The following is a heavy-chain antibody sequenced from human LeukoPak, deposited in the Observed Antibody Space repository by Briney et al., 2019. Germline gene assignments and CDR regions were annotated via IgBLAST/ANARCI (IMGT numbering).Heavy chain of an antibody. CDR2: ISYSGNTI. V-gene: IGHV3-11*01. Sequence: AGGSLRLSCAASGFTFSDYYMSWIRQAPGKGLEWVSYISYSGNTIYYADSVKGRFTISRDNAKNSLYLQMNSLRAEDTALYYCARVGRTMTAAGFGAFDIWGQGTMVTDSS. CDR1: GFTFSDYY. CDR3: ARVGRTMTAAGFGAFDI. J-gene: IGHJ3*02. D-gene: IGHD6-13*01.